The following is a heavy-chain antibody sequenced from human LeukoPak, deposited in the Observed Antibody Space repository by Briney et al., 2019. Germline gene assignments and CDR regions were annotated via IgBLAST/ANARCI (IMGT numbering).Heavy chain of an antibody. CDR3: VRQDIVVVVGIDY. V-gene: IGHV3-48*03. CDR1: GFTLRSYE. J-gene: IGHJ4*02. CDR2: ISSSGSTI. Sequence: GGSLSLSCAASGFTLRSYEMNWVRQAPGKGLEWVSYISSSGSTIYYADSVKGRFTISRDNAKNSLYLQMNSLRAEDTAVYYCVRQDIVVVVGIDYWGQGTLVTVSS. D-gene: IGHD2-15*01.